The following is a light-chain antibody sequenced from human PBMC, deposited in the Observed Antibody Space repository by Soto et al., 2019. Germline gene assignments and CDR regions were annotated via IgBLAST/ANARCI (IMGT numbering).Light chain of an antibody. CDR2: SNS. CDR1: SSNIGGNT. Sequence: QSVLTQPPSASGTPGQRVTISCSGGSSNIGGNTVNWYQQLPGAAPKLIIFSNSQRPSGVPDRFSGSKSGTSASLAIGGLQSEDEAEYYCSTLDDSLNGPLFGGGTKVTVL. V-gene: IGLV1-44*01. J-gene: IGLJ2*01. CDR3: STLDDSLNGPL.